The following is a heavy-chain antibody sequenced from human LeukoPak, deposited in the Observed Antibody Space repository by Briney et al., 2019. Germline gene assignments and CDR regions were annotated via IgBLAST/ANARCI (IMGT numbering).Heavy chain of an antibody. CDR3: ARDRITMVRGVIIVGFDP. V-gene: IGHV1-46*01. Sequence: ASVKVSCKASGYTFTGYYMHWVRQAPGQGLEWMGIINPSGGSTSYAQKFQGRVTMTRDMSTSTVYMELSSLRSEDTAVYYCARDRITMVRGVIIVGFDPWGQGTLVTVSS. J-gene: IGHJ5*02. D-gene: IGHD3-10*01. CDR1: GYTFTGYY. CDR2: INPSGGST.